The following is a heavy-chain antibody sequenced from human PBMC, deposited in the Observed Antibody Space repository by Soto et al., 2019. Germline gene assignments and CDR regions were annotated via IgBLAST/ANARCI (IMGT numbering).Heavy chain of an antibody. CDR3: ARAVGYCSGGSCYTHSYYFDP. D-gene: IGHD2-15*01. J-gene: IGHJ4*02. CDR2: IYPGDSDT. CDR1: GYSFTSYW. V-gene: IGHV5-51*01. Sequence: PGESLKISCKGSGYSFTSYWIGWVRQMPGKGLEWMGIIYPGDSDTRYSPSFQGQVTISADKSISTAYLQWSSLKASDTAMYYCARAVGYCSGGSCYTHSYYFDPWGQGTLVTVSS.